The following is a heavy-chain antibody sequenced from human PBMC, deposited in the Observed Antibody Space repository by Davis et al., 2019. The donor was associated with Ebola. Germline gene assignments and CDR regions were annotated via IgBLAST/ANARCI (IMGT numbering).Heavy chain of an antibody. Sequence: GESLKISCAASGFTFSGSAMHWVRQASGKGLEWVGRIRSKANSYATAYAASVNGRFTISRDDSKNTAYLQMNSLKTEDTAVYYCTQSSDFWSGYYAQDYYYYGMDVWGQGTTVTVSS. CDR3: TQSSDFWSGYYAQDYYYYGMDV. CDR1: GFTFSGSA. V-gene: IGHV3-73*01. CDR2: IRSKANSYAT. J-gene: IGHJ6*02. D-gene: IGHD3-3*01.